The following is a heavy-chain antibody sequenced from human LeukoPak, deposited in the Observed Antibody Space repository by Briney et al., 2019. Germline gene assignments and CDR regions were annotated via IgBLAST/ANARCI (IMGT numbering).Heavy chain of an antibody. CDR1: GGSISSYY. CDR2: IYYSGST. D-gene: IGHD3/OR15-3a*01. J-gene: IGHJ4*02. Sequence: SETLSLTCTVSGGSISSYYWSWIRQPPGKGLEWIGYIYYSGSTNYNPSLKSRVTISVDTSKNQFSLKLSSVTAADTAVYYCARPDSYFDYWGQGTLVTVSS. V-gene: IGHV4-59*08. CDR3: ARPDSYFDY.